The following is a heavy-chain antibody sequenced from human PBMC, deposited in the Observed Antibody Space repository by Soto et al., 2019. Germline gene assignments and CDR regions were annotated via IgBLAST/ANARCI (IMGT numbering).Heavy chain of an antibody. D-gene: IGHD4-17*01. J-gene: IGHJ5*02. CDR1: GFTFTSFT. Sequence: QVQLVESGGGVVQPGGSLSLSCATSGFTFTSFTMHWVRQAPGKGLEWIAVMSYDGARTDYADAVKGRFTISRDTSKNTLYLELNNLRPDDAAMYYCARDRPYGDPNWFDPWGQGTLVTVSS. CDR2: MSYDGART. V-gene: IGHV3-30-3*01. CDR3: ARDRPYGDPNWFDP.